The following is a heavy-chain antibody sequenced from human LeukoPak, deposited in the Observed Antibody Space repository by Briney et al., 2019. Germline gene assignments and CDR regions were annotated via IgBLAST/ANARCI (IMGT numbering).Heavy chain of an antibody. CDR2: IWSDGSNK. V-gene: IGHV3-30*12. CDR3: ARSGGGTYFDN. CDR1: GFIFSSYG. J-gene: IGHJ4*02. Sequence: GGSLRLSCAASGFIFSSYGMHWVRQAPGKGLQGVAVIWSDGSNKDYGDSVKGRFTISRDDYKNTLYLQMNSLRADDTAVYYCARSGGGTYFDNWGQGTLVTVSS. D-gene: IGHD2-15*01.